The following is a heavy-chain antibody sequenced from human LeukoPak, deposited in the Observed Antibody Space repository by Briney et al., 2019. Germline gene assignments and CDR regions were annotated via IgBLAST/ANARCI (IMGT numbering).Heavy chain of an antibody. V-gene: IGHV3-74*01. CDR1: GFISSSYW. Sequence: GGSLRLSCAASGFISSSYWMHWVRQPPGKGLVYIACINTDGFSTNYADSVKGRFTISRDNAKNTLYLQMNSLRAEDTAVYYCARSRTYGDYGRGLDYWGQGTLVTASS. CDR3: ARSRTYGDYGRGLDY. D-gene: IGHD4-17*01. CDR2: INTDGFST. J-gene: IGHJ4*02.